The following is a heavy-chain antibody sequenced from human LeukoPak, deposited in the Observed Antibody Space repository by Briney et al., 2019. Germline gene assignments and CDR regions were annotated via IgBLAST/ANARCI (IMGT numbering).Heavy chain of an antibody. CDR3: ASSNPFHHLLH. J-gene: IGHJ4*02. CDR1: GFTFSSYA. D-gene: IGHD1-14*01. CDR2: IYSGGST. V-gene: IGHV3-53*01. Sequence: GESLTLSCAVSGFTFSSYAMRWVRQAPGKGLEWVSVIYSGGSTYYADSVKGRFTISRDNSKNTLYLQMNSLRAEDTAVYYCASSNPFHHLLHWGQGTLVTVSS.